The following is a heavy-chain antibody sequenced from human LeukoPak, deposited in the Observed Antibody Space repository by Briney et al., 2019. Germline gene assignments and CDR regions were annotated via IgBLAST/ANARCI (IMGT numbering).Heavy chain of an antibody. J-gene: IGHJ4*02. CDR3: AREYCSGGSCEKTAKKPFDY. V-gene: IGHV3-7*01. Sequence: GGSLRLSCAASGFTFSSYWMSWGRQAPGKGLEWVANIKQDGSEKYYVDSVKGRLTISRDNAKNSLYLQMNSLRAEDTAVYYCAREYCSGGSCEKTAKKPFDYWGQGTLVTVSS. CDR2: IKQDGSEK. D-gene: IGHD2-15*01. CDR1: GFTFSSYW.